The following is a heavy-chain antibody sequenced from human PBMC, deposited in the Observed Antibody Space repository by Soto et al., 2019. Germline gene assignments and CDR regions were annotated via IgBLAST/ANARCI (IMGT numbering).Heavy chain of an antibody. CDR3: ARLKYYYDSSGYFTPNPYYFDY. CDR2: ISAYNGIT. J-gene: IGHJ4*02. CDR1: GGTFSSYT. V-gene: IGHV1-18*01. Sequence: ASVKVSCMASGGTFSSYTISWVRQAPGQGLEWMGRISAYNGITNYAQKLQGRVTMTTDTSTGTAYMELRSLRSDDTAVYYCARLKYYYDSSGYFTPNPYYFDYWGQGTLVTVSS. D-gene: IGHD3-22*01.